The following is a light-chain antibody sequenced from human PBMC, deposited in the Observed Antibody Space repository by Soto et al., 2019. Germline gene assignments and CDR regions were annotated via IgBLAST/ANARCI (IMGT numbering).Light chain of an antibody. Sequence: AIQVTQSPSSLSASVGDRVTITCRASQDIRGALAWYQQKPGKAPKLLIYDVSTLESGVPSRFSGSGSGTEFQLTISSLQPEDFGTYFCQQFNSYPITFGHGTRLEIK. CDR2: DVS. V-gene: IGKV1-13*02. J-gene: IGKJ5*01. CDR1: QDIRGA. CDR3: QQFNSYPIT.